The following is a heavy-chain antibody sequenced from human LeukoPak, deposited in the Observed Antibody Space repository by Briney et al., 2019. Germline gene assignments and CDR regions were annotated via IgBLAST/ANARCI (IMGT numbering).Heavy chain of an antibody. J-gene: IGHJ4*02. Sequence: PGGSLRLSCAASGFTFSYHWMTWVRQAPGKGLEWVANIKNDGAVKNYVDSVKGRFTISRDNAQNSLYLQMNSLRAEDTAVYYCAKDSYSNGDFWGQGVLVTVSS. D-gene: IGHD6-25*01. CDR1: GFTFSYHW. CDR2: IKNDGAVK. V-gene: IGHV3-7*01. CDR3: AKDSYSNGDF.